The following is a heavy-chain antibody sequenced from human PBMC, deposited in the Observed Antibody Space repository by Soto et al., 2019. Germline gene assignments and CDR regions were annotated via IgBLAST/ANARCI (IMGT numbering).Heavy chain of an antibody. J-gene: IGHJ6*02. V-gene: IGHV3-11*06. CDR3: ARSAGWRQGLMYNSGVDV. CDR2: ISGSGAYT. CDR1: GFIRSDNY. Sequence: QVQLVESGGGLVKPGESLRLSCIGSGFIRSDNYMTWLRQAPGKGLEWVSYISGSGAYTNYADSVKGRFTISIDNARNSLLLQINSLRVEDTAVYYWARSAGWRQGLMYNSGVDVLGQGTTV. D-gene: IGHD1-1*01.